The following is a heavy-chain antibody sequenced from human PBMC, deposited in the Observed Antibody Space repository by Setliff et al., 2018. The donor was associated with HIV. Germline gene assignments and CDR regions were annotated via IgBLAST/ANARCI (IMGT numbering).Heavy chain of an antibody. CDR2: IENVAYNYNT. Sequence: GGSLRLSCAASGFTFSSFAMSWVRQVPGKGLEWVAGIENVAYNYNTYYAESVKGRFAVSSDDSRNTLSLQMDRLRAEDTALYYCFKVRPFRTWYFDLWGRGTLVTVSS. CDR1: GFTFSSFA. V-gene: IGHV3-23*01. J-gene: IGHJ2*01. CDR3: FKVRPFRTWYFDL.